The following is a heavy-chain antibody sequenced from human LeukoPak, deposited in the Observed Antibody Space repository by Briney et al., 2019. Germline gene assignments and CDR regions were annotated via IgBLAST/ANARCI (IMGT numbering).Heavy chain of an antibody. CDR1: GFIVSRNY. Sequence: GSLRLSCAASGFIVSRNYMTWVRQPPGKGREGVSVIYSGGSTYYADSVKGRFTISRDNSKNTLYLQMDSLRAEDTAVYYCAREGVGARGLTDHYFDYWGQGTLVTVSS. V-gene: IGHV3-53*01. D-gene: IGHD1-26*01. CDR2: IYSGGST. J-gene: IGHJ4*02. CDR3: AREGVGARGLTDHYFDY.